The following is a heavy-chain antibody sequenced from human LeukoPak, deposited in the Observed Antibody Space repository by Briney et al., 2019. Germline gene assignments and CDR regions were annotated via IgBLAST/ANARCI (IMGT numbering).Heavy chain of an antibody. CDR1: GFTFSSYA. Sequence: GGSLRLSCAASGFTFSSYAMSWVRQAPGKGLEWVPAISGSGGSTYYADSVKGRFTISRDNPKNTLYLQMNSLRAEDTAVYYCAKVPTRFLEWLFDYWGQGTLVTVSS. J-gene: IGHJ4*02. D-gene: IGHD3-3*01. CDR2: ISGSGGST. CDR3: AKVPTRFLEWLFDY. V-gene: IGHV3-23*01.